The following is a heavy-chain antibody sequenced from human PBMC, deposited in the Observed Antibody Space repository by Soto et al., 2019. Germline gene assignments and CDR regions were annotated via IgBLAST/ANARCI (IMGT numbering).Heavy chain of an antibody. CDR2: ISSSGGII. J-gene: IGHJ6*02. V-gene: IGHV3-48*03. D-gene: IGHD3-10*01. CDR3: AREGSVSSSDYYAYYYGMDV. Sequence: LRLSCAASGFTFSNYDINWVRQAPGKGPEWISHISSSGGIIYYADSVKGRFTISRDNAKNSLYLQMNSLRGEDTAVYYCAREGSVSSSDYYAYYYGMDVWGQGTTVTVSS. CDR1: GFTFSNYD.